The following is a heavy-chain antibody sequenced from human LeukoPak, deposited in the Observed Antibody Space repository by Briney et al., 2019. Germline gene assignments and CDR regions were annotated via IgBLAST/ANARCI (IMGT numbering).Heavy chain of an antibody. Sequence: SETLSLTCAVYIDSFSNYHWNWIRQTSAKGMEWIGEVNESGGTNISPSLRSRVILSVDTSKNQFSLKLISVTVADTAIYYCARGQGATVPQVGKNWFDPWGQGTRVTVSS. CDR2: VNESGGT. D-gene: IGHD1-26*01. CDR1: IDSFSNYH. V-gene: IGHV4-34*01. J-gene: IGHJ5*02. CDR3: ARGQGATVPQVGKNWFDP.